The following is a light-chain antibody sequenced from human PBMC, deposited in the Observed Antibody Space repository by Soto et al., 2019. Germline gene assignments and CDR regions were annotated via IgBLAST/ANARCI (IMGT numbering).Light chain of an antibody. CDR1: SSDVGSHNF. Sequence: QSALTQPASVSGSPGQSITISCTGTSSDVGSHNFVSWYQQRPGKAPKLMIFEVTKRPSGVSSRFSASKSGNTASLTISGVQAEDEADYYFCSYAGTTTWVCGGGTKLTVL. CDR2: EVT. V-gene: IGLV2-23*02. CDR3: CSYAGTTTWV. J-gene: IGLJ2*01.